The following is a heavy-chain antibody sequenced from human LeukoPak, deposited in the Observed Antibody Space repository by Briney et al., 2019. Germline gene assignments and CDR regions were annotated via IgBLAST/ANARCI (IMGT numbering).Heavy chain of an antibody. V-gene: IGHV3-30-3*01. CDR2: ISYDGSNK. CDR3: ARPLGAMARQWLGPFDY. D-gene: IGHD6-19*01. J-gene: IGHJ4*02. CDR1: GFTFSSYA. Sequence: GGALRLYCAASGFTFSSYAMHWVRQAPGKGLEGVAGISYDGSNKYYADPVKGRFTISRDNSKNTLYLQMNSLRAEDTAVYYCARPLGAMARQWLGPFDYWGQGTLVTVSS.